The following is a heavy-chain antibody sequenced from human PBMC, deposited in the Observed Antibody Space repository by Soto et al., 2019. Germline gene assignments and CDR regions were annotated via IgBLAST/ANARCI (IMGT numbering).Heavy chain of an antibody. CDR2: VNPSNGNT. J-gene: IGHJ3*01. V-gene: IGHV1-3*01. CDR1: GYTFLSYA. CDR3: ARRLSAFDV. Sequence: QVQLVQSGAEVRKPGASVKLSCKTSGYTFLSYAIHWVRQAPGQGLEWMGWVNPSNGNTRYSQNFQVRLSLTRDTSANTAYMELSSLRSEDTAGYYCARRLSAFDVWGQGTMVTVSS.